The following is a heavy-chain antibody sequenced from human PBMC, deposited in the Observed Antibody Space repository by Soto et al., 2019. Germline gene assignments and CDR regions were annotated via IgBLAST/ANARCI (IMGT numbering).Heavy chain of an antibody. CDR1: GFTFSSYA. CDR2: ISYDGSNK. J-gene: IGHJ5*01. D-gene: IGHD3-9*01. V-gene: IGHV3-30-3*01. CDR3: ARVGFDYDILTGFDS. Sequence: PGGSLRLSCAASGFTFSSYAMHWVRQAPGKGLEWVAVISYDGSNKYYADSVKGRFTISRDNSKNTLYLQMNSLRAEDTAVYYCARVGFDYDILTGFDSWGQGTLVTVSS.